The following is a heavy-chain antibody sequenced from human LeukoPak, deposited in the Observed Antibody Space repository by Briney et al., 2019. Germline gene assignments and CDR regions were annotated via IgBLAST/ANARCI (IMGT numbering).Heavy chain of an antibody. D-gene: IGHD1-26*01. CDR3: ASSNRWELTDY. V-gene: IGHV3-21*01. Sequence: GGSLRLSCAASGSTFSSYSMNWVRQAPGKGLEWVSSISSSSSYIYYADSVKGRFTISRDNAKNSLYLQMNSLRAEDTAVYYCASSNRWELTDYWGQGTLVTVSS. CDR2: ISSSSSYI. CDR1: GSTFSSYS. J-gene: IGHJ4*02.